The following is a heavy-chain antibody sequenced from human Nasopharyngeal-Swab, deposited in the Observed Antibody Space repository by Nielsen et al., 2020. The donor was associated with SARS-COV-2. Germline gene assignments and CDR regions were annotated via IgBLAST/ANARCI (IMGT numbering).Heavy chain of an antibody. CDR2: ISASGGST. D-gene: IGHD3-10*01. CDR3: AKDDVVRGDAFDI. CDR1: GFTFNIYA. J-gene: IGHJ3*02. Sequence: GESLKISCIASGFTFNIYAMAWVRRTPGRGLQWVSGISASGGSTYYTDSVKGRFAVPRDNSRNTLYLQMHSLRVEDTALYYCAKDDVVRGDAFDIWGQGTMVTVSS. V-gene: IGHV3-23*01.